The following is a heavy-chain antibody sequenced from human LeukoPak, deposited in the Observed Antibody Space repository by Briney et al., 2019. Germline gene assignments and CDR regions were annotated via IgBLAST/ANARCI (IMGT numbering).Heavy chain of an antibody. D-gene: IGHD5-12*01. CDR2: ISYDGTNK. V-gene: IGHV3-30*18. Sequence: GGSLRLSCAPPGFTFSAYGLHWVRQAPGKGLEWVALISYDGTNKYYADSVKGRFTISRDNSKNTLYLQINSLRAEDTAVYYCAKDRDSGYDYTAVDFDSWGQGTLVTVSS. CDR1: GFTFSAYG. J-gene: IGHJ4*02. CDR3: AKDRDSGYDYTAVDFDS.